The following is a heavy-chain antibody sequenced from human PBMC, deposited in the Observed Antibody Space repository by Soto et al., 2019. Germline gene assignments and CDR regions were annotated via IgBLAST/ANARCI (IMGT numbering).Heavy chain of an antibody. CDR2: IYYSGST. Sequence: PSETLSLTCTVSGGSISSSSYYWGWIRQPPGKGLEWIGSIYYSGSTYYNPSLKSRVTISVDTSKNQFSLKLSSVTAADTAVYYCAGTYRQYCTNGVCYFGYWGQGTLVTVSS. J-gene: IGHJ4*02. CDR1: GGSISSSSYY. V-gene: IGHV4-39*01. D-gene: IGHD2-8*01. CDR3: AGTYRQYCTNGVCYFGY.